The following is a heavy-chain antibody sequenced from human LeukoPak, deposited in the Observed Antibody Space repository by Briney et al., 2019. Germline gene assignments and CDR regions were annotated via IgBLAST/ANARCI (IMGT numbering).Heavy chain of an antibody. D-gene: IGHD5-12*01. Sequence: ASVKVSCKVSGYSLSDLSLQWVRQAPGQGLEWMGGFNPEHTETIYSQKFQGRVTLTEYTSTDTAYIELRSLRSEDTAMYFCAQQKAGYSGSPSWFDPWGQGTLVTVSS. J-gene: IGHJ5*02. V-gene: IGHV1-24*01. CDR3: AQQKAGYSGSPSWFDP. CDR1: GYSLSDLS. CDR2: FNPEHTET.